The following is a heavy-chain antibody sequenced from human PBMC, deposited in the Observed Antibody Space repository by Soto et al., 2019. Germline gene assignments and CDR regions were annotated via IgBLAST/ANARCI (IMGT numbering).Heavy chain of an antibody. CDR2: ISWNSGSI. CDR3: AKASYYYDSSGYYPNWYFDL. J-gene: IGHJ2*01. CDR1: GFTFDDYA. V-gene: IGHV3-9*01. Sequence: EVQLVESGGGLVQPGRSLRLSCAASGFTFDDYAMHWVRQAPGKGLEWVSGISWNSGSIGYADSVKGRFTISRDNAKNSLYLQMNSLRAEDTAVYYCAKASYYYDSSGYYPNWYFDLWGRGTLVTVSS. D-gene: IGHD3-22*01.